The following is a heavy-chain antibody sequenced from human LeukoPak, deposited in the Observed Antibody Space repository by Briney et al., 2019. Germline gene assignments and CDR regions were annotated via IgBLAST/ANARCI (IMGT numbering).Heavy chain of an antibody. J-gene: IGHJ3*02. CDR3: ARGLVGNTYYYDSSGDDAFDI. Sequence: SQTLSLTCAISGDSVSSNSAAWNWIAQSPSGGLEWLGRTYYRSKWYNDYAVSVKSRITINPDTSKHQLSMQLNSVTPEDTAVYYCARGLVGNTYYYDSSGDDAFDIWGQGTMVTVSS. CDR1: GDSVSSNSAA. D-gene: IGHD3-22*01. V-gene: IGHV6-1*01. CDR2: TYYRSKWYN.